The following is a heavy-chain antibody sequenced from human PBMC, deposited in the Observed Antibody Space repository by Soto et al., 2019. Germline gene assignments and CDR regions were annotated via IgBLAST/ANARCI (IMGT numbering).Heavy chain of an antibody. CDR1: GFTFSSYA. Sequence: EVQLLESGGSLVQPGGSLRLSCAASGFTFSSYALSWVRQAPGKGLEWVSAISGSGGSTYYADSVKGRFTISIDNSKNTLNLQMNSLRAEDTAVYYCAKGSSDYRPYFFDYWCQGTLVTVSS. CDR2: ISGSGGST. CDR3: AKGSSDYRPYFFDY. D-gene: IGHD3-22*01. J-gene: IGHJ4*02. V-gene: IGHV3-23*01.